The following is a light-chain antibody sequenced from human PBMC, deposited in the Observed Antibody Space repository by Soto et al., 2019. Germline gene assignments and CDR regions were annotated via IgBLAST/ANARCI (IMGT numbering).Light chain of an antibody. J-gene: IGKJ1*01. CDR2: DAS. V-gene: IGKV1-5*01. CDR1: QSISAW. CDR3: QQYENYWT. Sequence: QMTQSPSTLSATAGDRVTITCRASQSISAWLAWYQKKPGKAPKLLIYDASNLASGVQSRFSGSGSGTEFTLTITNLQPEDFATYYCQQYENYWTFGQGTKVDI.